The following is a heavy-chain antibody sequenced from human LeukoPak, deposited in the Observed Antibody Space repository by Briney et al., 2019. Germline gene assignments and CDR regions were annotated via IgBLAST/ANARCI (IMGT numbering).Heavy chain of an antibody. CDR1: GFTFKNYG. V-gene: IGHV3-33*01. Sequence: GGSLRLSCATSGFTFKNYGMHWVRQAPGKGPEWVAVIWYDGSNKYYAESVKGRFTISRDDPKKTLYLQMDSLRDEDTAVYYCAGDERSKYLDLWGQGTLVIVSS. CDR3: AGDERSKYLDL. D-gene: IGHD3-10*01. CDR2: IWYDGSNK. J-gene: IGHJ4*02.